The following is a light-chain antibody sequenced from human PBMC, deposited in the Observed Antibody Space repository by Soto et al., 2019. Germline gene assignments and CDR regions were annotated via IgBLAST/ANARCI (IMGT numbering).Light chain of an antibody. CDR3: YSYAGSHNV. Sequence: QSALTQPPSASGSPGQSVTISCTGTSSDVGGYNYVSWYQQHPGRAPRLMIYGVNKRPSGVPDRFSGSKSGDTASLTVSGLQAEDEADYYCYSYAGSHNVFGTGTKLTVL. CDR2: GVN. J-gene: IGLJ1*01. V-gene: IGLV2-8*01. CDR1: SSDVGGYNY.